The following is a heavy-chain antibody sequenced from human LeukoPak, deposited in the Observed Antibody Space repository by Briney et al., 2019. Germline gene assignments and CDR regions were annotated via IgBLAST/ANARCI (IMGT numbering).Heavy chain of an antibody. CDR3: ARHRYYGSGNIWFDP. CDR1: GGSLSGSTYY. Sequence: SETLSLTCTVSGGSLSGSTYYWVWIRQPPGKGLEWIGSIYYSGSTYYNPSLKSRVTISVDTSKNQFSLKLSSVTAADTAVYYCARHRYYGSGNIWFDPWGQGTLVTVSS. D-gene: IGHD3-10*01. J-gene: IGHJ5*02. V-gene: IGHV4-39*01. CDR2: IYYSGST.